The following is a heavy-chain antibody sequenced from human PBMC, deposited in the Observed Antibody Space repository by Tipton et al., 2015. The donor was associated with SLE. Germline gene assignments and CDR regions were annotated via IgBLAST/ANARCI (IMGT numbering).Heavy chain of an antibody. V-gene: IGHV4-59*11. Sequence: TLSLTCTVSGGSISSHYWSWIRQPPGKGLEWIGYIYYSGSTNHNPSLKSRVTISVDTSKNQFSLKLSSVTAADTAVYYCARDGGIQLWSSAAFDIWGQGTMVTVSS. D-gene: IGHD5-18*01. CDR3: ARDGGIQLWSSAAFDI. CDR2: IYYSGST. CDR1: GGSISSHY. J-gene: IGHJ3*02.